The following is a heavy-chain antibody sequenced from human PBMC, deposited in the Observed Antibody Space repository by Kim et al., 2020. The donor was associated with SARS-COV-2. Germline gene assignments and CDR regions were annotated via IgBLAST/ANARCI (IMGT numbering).Heavy chain of an antibody. CDR1: GGSISSSSYY. J-gene: IGHJ5*02. Sequence: SETLSLTCTVSGGSISSSSYYWGWIRQPPGKGLEWIGSIYYSGSTYYNPSLKSRVTISVDTSKNQFSLKLSSVTAADTAVYYCAGQPAGYSSGWYWWFDPWGQGTLVTVST. CDR2: IYYSGST. D-gene: IGHD6-19*01. V-gene: IGHV4-39*01. CDR3: AGQPAGYSSGWYWWFDP.